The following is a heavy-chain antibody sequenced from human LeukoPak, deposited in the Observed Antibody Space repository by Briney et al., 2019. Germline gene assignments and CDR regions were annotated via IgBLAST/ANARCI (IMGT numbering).Heavy chain of an antibody. CDR3: ARDLGSDGGTFIASLAY. V-gene: IGHV6-1*01. J-gene: IGHJ4*02. Sequence: SQTLSLTCAISGDSVSSNTAAWNWIRQSPSRGLEWLGRTYYRSKWYNNYAVSVESRITINPDTSKNQFSLQLNSVTPEDTAVYYCARDLGSDGGTFIASLAYWGQGTLVTVSS. D-gene: IGHD4-23*01. CDR2: TYYRSKWYN. CDR1: GDSVSSNTAA.